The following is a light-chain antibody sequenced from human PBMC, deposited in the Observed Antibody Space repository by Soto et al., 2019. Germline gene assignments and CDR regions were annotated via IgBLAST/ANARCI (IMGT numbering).Light chain of an antibody. CDR1: QSVSSSY. CDR2: GAS. V-gene: IGKV3-20*01. CDR3: QQYGRAWT. Sequence: VLSHSLGTLSLSPGERATLSCRASQSVSSSYLAWYQQKPGQAPRLLIYGASSRATGIPDRFSGSGSGTDFTLTISRLEPEDFAVYYCQQYGRAWTFGQGTKVDIK. J-gene: IGKJ1*01.